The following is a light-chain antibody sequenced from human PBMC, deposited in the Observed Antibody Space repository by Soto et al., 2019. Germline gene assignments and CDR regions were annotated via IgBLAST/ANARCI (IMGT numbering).Light chain of an antibody. V-gene: IGLV1-51*02. CDR1: SSNIGSNW. CDR2: ENN. J-gene: IGLJ1*01. CDR3: GTWDSSLSAGV. Sequence: QSVLTQPPSVSAAPGQMVTITCSGSSSNIGSNWLSWYQQLPGTAPKLLIYENNKRPSGIPDRFSGSKSGTSATLGITGLQTGDEADYYCGTWDSSLSAGVFGPGTKLTVL.